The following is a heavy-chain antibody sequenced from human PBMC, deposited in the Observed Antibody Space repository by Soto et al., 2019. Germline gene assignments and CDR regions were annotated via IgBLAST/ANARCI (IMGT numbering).Heavy chain of an antibody. Sequence: SETLSLTCTVSGDSVTSDSYFWSWIRQPPGKGLEWIGNSYYSGYYSGSTNHNPSLKSRVTVSVDTSKNQFSLKLRSVTTADTAVYYYARGRARGYDFWSGYLEVPQFDYWGQGTLVTVSS. CDR2: SYYSGYYSGST. CDR1: GDSVTSDSYF. V-gene: IGHV4-61*01. CDR3: ARGRARGYDFWSGYLEVPQFDY. D-gene: IGHD3-3*01. J-gene: IGHJ4*02.